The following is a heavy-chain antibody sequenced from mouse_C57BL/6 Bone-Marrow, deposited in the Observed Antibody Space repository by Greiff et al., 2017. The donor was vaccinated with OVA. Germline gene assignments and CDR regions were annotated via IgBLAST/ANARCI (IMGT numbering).Heavy chain of an antibody. D-gene: IGHD2-3*01. V-gene: IGHV5-12*01. CDR1: GFTFSDYY. CDR3: ARQMDGYRFAY. CDR2: ISNGGGSP. J-gene: IGHJ3*01. Sequence: EVQLVESGGGLVQPGGSLKLSCAASGFTFSDYYMYWVRQTPEKRLEWVAYISNGGGSPYYPDTVKGRFTISRDNAKNTLSLQMSRLKSEDTAMYYCARQMDGYRFAYWGQGTLVTVSA.